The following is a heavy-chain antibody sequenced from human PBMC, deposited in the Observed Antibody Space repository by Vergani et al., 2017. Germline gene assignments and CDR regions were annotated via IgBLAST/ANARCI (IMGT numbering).Heavy chain of an antibody. J-gene: IGHJ5*02. CDR3: ARDLNYRTPGWYNWFDP. V-gene: IGHV1-18*01. CDR1: GYTFTNYG. CDR2: ITPYNGNT. D-gene: IGHD5-24*01. Sequence: QVQLVQSGAEVKKPGASVKVSCKTSGYTFTNYGISWVRQAPGQGLEWMGWITPYNGNTNYAQKLQGRVTMTTDTSTSTAYMELRSLRSDDTAVYYCARDLNYRTPGWYNWFDPWGQGTLVTVSS.